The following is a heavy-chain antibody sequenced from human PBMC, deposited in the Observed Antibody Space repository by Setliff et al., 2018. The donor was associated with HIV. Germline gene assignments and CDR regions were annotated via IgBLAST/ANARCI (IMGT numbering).Heavy chain of an antibody. D-gene: IGHD3-3*01. CDR2: IYYSGST. Sequence: TLSLTCTVSGGPISSGGYYWSWIRQHPGKGLEWIGYIYYSGSTYYNPSLKSRVTISVDTSKNQFSLKLSSVAAADTAMYFCARESRNDFWSGYYRTFDIWGQGTMVTVSS. J-gene: IGHJ3*02. CDR1: GGPISSGGYY. V-gene: IGHV4-31*03. CDR3: ARESRNDFWSGYYRTFDI.